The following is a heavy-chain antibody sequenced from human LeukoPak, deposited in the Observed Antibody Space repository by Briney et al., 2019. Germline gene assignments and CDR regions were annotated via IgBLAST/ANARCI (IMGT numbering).Heavy chain of an antibody. D-gene: IGHD3-22*01. CDR1: GGSISSGGYS. V-gene: IGHV4-30-2*01. CDR2: IYHSGST. J-gene: IGHJ4*02. Sequence: SETLSLTCAVSGGSISSGGYSWSWIRQPPGKGLEWIGYIYHSGSTYYNPSLKSRVTISVDRSKNQFSLKLSSVTAADTAVYYCARGSYDSSGYYADYWGQGTLVTVSS. CDR3: ARGSYDSSGYYADY.